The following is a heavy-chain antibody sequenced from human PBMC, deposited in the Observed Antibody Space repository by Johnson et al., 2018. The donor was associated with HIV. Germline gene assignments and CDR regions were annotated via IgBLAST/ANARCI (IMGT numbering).Heavy chain of an antibody. CDR3: AKGGDPMTTVNTFAFDI. CDR1: GFTFSSYG. D-gene: IGHD4-11*01. J-gene: IGHJ3*02. CDR2: ISYDGSNK. Sequence: QVLLVESGGGVVKPGGSLRLSCAASGFTFSSYGMHWVRQAPGKGLEWVAVISYDGSNKYYAASVQGQFTISRDNSKNTLDLQMNTLRAEDAAVYYCAKGGDPMTTVNTFAFDIWGQGTMVTVSS. V-gene: IGHV3-30*18.